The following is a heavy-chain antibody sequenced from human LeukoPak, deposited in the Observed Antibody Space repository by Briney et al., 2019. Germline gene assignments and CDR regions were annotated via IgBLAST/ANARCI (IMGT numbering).Heavy chain of an antibody. D-gene: IGHD3-22*01. J-gene: IGHJ4*02. Sequence: SETLSLTCTDSGGSISSSGYYWGWIRQPPGKGLEWIGSIYYSGSTYYTPSLESRVTISVDTSKNQFSLKLSSVTAADTAVYYCARRPQTGYDSSGYYPGDFDYWGQGTLVTVSS. CDR1: GGSISSSGYY. CDR3: ARRPQTGYDSSGYYPGDFDY. CDR2: IYYSGST. V-gene: IGHV4-39*01.